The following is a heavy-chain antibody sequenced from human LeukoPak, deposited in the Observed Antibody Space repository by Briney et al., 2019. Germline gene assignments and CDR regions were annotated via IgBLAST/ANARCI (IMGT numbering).Heavy chain of an antibody. CDR2: INPNSGGT. D-gene: IGHD3-16*02. CDR3: ARGMFIGKSDYVWGSYRHHDAFDI. J-gene: IGHJ3*02. Sequence: GASVKVSCKASGYTFTGYYMHWVRQAPGQGLEWMGRINPNSGGTNYAQKFQGRVTMTRDTSISTAYMELSRLRSDDTAVYYCARGMFIGKSDYVWGSYRHHDAFDIWGQGTMVTVSS. CDR1: GYTFTGYY. V-gene: IGHV1-2*06.